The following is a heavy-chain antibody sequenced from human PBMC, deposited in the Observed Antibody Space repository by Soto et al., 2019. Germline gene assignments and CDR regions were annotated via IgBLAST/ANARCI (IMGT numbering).Heavy chain of an antibody. CDR2: ISYDGSNK. D-gene: IGHD3-10*01. CDR3: AKDMDPRRSNWFDP. Sequence: GGSLRLSCAASGFTFSSYGMHWVRQAPGKGLEWVAVISYDGSNKYYADSVKGRFTISRDNSKNTLYLQMNSLRAEDTAVYYCAKDMDPRRSNWFDPWGQGTLVTVSS. CDR1: GFTFSSYG. J-gene: IGHJ5*02. V-gene: IGHV3-30*18.